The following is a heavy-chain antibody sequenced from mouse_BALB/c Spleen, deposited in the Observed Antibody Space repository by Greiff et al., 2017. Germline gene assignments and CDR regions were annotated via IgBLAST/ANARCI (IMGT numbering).Heavy chain of an antibody. CDR2: INPSSGYT. Sequence: VKLMESAAELARPGASVKMSCKASGYTFTSYTMHWVKQRPGQGLEWIGYINPSSGYTEYNQKFKDKTTLTADKSSSTAYMQLSSLTSEDSAVYYCARGDSGYGGEVWFAYWGQGTLVTVSA. CDR3: ARGDSGYGGEVWFAY. CDR1: GYTFTSYT. D-gene: IGHD2-2*01. J-gene: IGHJ3*01. V-gene: IGHV1-4*02.